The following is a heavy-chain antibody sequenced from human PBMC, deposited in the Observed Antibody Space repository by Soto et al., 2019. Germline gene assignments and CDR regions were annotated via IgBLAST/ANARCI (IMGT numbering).Heavy chain of an antibody. V-gene: IGHV3-48*04. CDR3: ARGRAGAAKGYYGMDV. CDR2: ISTGSSTI. Sequence: GESLNISCAASGFTFSSYAMSWVRQAPGKGLEWVSAISTGSSTIYYADSVKGRFTISRDNAKNSLFLEMNSLRPEDTAVYYCARGRAGAAKGYYGMDVWGQGTTVTVSS. D-gene: IGHD1-26*01. J-gene: IGHJ6*02. CDR1: GFTFSSYA.